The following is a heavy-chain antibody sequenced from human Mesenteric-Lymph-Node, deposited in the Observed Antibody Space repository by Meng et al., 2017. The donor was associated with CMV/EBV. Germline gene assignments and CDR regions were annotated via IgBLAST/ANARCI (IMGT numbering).Heavy chain of an antibody. Sequence: KASGYHFTTYGISWVRQAPGQGLEWMGWISPYNRNTNYEQRLQGRVTMTTDTSTNTAYMELRSLTSDDTAVYFCARDLVGNNPFDYWGQGTPVTVSS. J-gene: IGHJ4*02. CDR3: ARDLVGNNPFDY. D-gene: IGHD1-26*01. V-gene: IGHV1-18*01. CDR2: ISPYNRNT. CDR1: GYHFTTYG.